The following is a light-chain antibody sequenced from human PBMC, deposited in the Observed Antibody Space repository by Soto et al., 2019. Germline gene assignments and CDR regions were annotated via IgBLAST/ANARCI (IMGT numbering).Light chain of an antibody. CDR3: QSYDRSLRTYV. Sequence: QSAPTQPPSVSGAPGQRVTISCSGSSSNIGAGYDVNWYRQLPGTAPKLLIYGNSDRPSGVPDRFSGSKSGTSASLAITGLQAEDEADYFCQSYDRSLRTYVFGTGTKVTVL. CDR2: GNS. CDR1: SSNIGAGYD. V-gene: IGLV1-40*01. J-gene: IGLJ1*01.